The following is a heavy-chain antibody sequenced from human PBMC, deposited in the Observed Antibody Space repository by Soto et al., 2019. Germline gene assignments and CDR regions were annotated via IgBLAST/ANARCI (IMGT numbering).Heavy chain of an antibody. CDR2: IYYSGST. Sequence: GSLRLSCAASGFSFRNYAMTWVRQPPGKGLEWIGSIYYSGSTYYNPSLKSRVTISVDTSKNQFSLKLSSVTAADTAVYYCASSSGYYYECDYWGQGTLVTVSS. CDR3: ASSSGYYYECDY. V-gene: IGHV4-39*01. CDR1: GFSFRNYA. D-gene: IGHD3-22*01. J-gene: IGHJ4*02.